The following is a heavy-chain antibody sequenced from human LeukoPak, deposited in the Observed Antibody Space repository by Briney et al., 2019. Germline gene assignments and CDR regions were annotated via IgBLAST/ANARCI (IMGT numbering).Heavy chain of an antibody. Sequence: PGGSLRLSCAASEFTVSSNYMSWVRQAPGKGLEWVSVIYSGGTTYYADFVKGRFTISRDISKNTLYLQMKSLRAEDTAVYYCAKAAAGFHAFDIWGQGTMVTVSS. J-gene: IGHJ3*02. CDR1: EFTVSSNY. CDR3: AKAAAGFHAFDI. D-gene: IGHD6-13*01. V-gene: IGHV3-66*01. CDR2: IYSGGTT.